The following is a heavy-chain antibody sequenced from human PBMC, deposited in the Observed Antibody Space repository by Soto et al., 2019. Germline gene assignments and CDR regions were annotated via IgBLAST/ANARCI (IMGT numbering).Heavy chain of an antibody. CDR1: GFTFTISS. V-gene: IGHV1-58*01. Sequence: SVKVSCKASGFTFTISSVQWVRQARGQRLEWIGWIVVGSGNTNYAQKFQERVTITRDMSTSTAYMELISLRSEDTAVFYCASDIRFWEWLFLRMDVWGQGTTVTVSS. J-gene: IGHJ6*02. D-gene: IGHD3-3*01. CDR2: IVVGSGNT. CDR3: ASDIRFWEWLFLRMDV.